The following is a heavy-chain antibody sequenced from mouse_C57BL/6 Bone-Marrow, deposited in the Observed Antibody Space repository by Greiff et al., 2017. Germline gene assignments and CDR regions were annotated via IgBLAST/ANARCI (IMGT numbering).Heavy chain of an antibody. D-gene: IGHD1-1*01. CDR3: TRKDGSPAWFAY. J-gene: IGHJ3*01. V-gene: IGHV1-5*01. CDR2: IYPGNSDT. Sequence: VQLQQSGTVLARPGASVKMSCKTSGYIFTSYWMHWVKQRPGQGLEWIGAIYPGNSDTSYNQKFKGKAKLTAVTSASTAYMELSSLTNEDSAVYYCTRKDGSPAWFAYWGQGTLVTVSA. CDR1: GYIFTSYW.